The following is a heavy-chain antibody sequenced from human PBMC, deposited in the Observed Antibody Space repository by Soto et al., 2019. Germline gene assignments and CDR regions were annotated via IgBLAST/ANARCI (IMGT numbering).Heavy chain of an antibody. CDR3: ARINAYHIDS. D-gene: IGHD3-16*01. CDR1: GGSISSSNW. CDR2: IYHSGTT. V-gene: IGHV4-4*02. Sequence: QVQLQESGPGLVKPSGTLSLTCAVSGGSISSSNWWSWVRQPPGKGLEWIGEIYHSGTTNYNPSPKIRVTISVDKSKRNFSLRLSSVTAADTAVYYCARINAYHIDSWGQGTLVTVSS. J-gene: IGHJ4*02.